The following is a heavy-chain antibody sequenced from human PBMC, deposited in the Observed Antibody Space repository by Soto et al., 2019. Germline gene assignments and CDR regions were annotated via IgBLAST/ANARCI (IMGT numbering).Heavy chain of an antibody. J-gene: IGHJ6*02. V-gene: IGHV3-33*01. CDR3: ARDGDGGGGRGGGMDV. Sequence: QVQLVESGGGVVQPGRSLRLSCAASGFTFNKYTMHWVRQAPGKGLEWAAVIWYDGSIKYYADSVKGRFTLSRDNSKNTLYLQMSSLRAEDTGVYYCARDGDGGGGRGGGMDVWGQGTTVTVSS. CDR2: IWYDGSIK. D-gene: IGHD7-27*01. CDR1: GFTFNKYT.